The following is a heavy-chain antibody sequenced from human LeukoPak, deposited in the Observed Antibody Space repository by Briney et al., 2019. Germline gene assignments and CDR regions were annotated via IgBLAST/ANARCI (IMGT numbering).Heavy chain of an antibody. V-gene: IGHV3-30*18. J-gene: IGHJ6*04. D-gene: IGHD4-17*01. CDR2: ISYDESNE. Sequence: GGSLRLSCAASGFSFSDFGMHWVRQAPGKGLEWVAVISYDESNEYYADSVKGRFTISRDNSKNTLYLQMNSLRAEDTAVYYCAKGDYGDYYYYGMDVWGKGTTVTVSS. CDR1: GFSFSDFG. CDR3: AKGDYGDYYYYGMDV.